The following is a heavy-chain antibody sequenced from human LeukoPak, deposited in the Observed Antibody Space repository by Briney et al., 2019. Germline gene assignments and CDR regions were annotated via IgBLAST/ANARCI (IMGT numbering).Heavy chain of an antibody. CDR3: AGDFSPRCGDNCYLDAFDI. J-gene: IGHJ3*02. CDR2: IRFDGSNE. V-gene: IGHV3-30*02. CDR1: GFTFSSFG. D-gene: IGHD2-21*01. Sequence: PGGSLRLSCAASGFTFSSFGMHWVRQAPGKGLDWVAFIRFDGSNEHHADSVKGRFIISRDNAKNSLYLQMSSLRAEDTAVYYCAGDFSPRCGDNCYLDAFDIWGQGTMITVSS.